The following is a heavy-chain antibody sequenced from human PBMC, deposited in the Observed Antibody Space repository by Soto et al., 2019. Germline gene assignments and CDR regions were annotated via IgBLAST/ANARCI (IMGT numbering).Heavy chain of an antibody. CDR3: ARNGDSRNPTTVTYHYYYYYYMEV. V-gene: IGHV1-8*01. CDR2: MNPNSGNT. D-gene: IGHD4-4*01. J-gene: IGHJ6*03. Sequence: ASVKVSCKASGYTFTSYDINLVRQATGQGLEWMGWMNPNSGNTGYAQKFQGRVTMTRNTSISTAYMELSSLRSEDTAVYYCARNGDSRNPTTVTYHYYYYYYMEVWGKGTTVTVSS. CDR1: GYTFTSYD.